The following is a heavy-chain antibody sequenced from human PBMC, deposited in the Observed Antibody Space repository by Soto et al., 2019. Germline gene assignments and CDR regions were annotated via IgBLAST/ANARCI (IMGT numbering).Heavy chain of an antibody. D-gene: IGHD1-26*01. Sequence: ASVKVSCKASGYTFTSYGISWVRQAPGQGLEWMGWISAYNGNTNYAQKLQGRVTMTTDTSTSTAYMELRSLRSDDTAVYYCARDREYSGSPDRLDPWGQGTLVTVSS. CDR3: ARDREYSGSPDRLDP. CDR2: ISAYNGNT. CDR1: GYTFTSYG. V-gene: IGHV1-18*01. J-gene: IGHJ5*02.